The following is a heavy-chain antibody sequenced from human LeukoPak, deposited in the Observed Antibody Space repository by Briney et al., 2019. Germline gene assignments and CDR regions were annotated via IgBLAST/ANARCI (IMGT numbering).Heavy chain of an antibody. CDR1: GFTFSSYA. D-gene: IGHD5-18*01. V-gene: IGHV3-30-3*01. Sequence: GRSLRLSCAASGFTFSSYAMPWVRQAPGKGLEWVAVISYDGSNKYYADSVKGRFTISRDNSKNTLYLQMNSLRAEDTAVYYCARDPLRYSYGYQGAFDIWGQGTMVTVSS. CDR2: ISYDGSNK. J-gene: IGHJ3*02. CDR3: ARDPLRYSYGYQGAFDI.